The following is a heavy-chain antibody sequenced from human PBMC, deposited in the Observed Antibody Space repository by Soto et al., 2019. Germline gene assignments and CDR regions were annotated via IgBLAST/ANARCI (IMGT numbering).Heavy chain of an antibody. CDR2: IYYIGST. D-gene: IGHD5-12*01. CDR3: ATCKMATSPLYYFDY. Sequence: SETLSLTCTVSRGSISSGCYYWSWLRQLPGKGLEWIGYIYYIGSTYYNPSLNSRVTISLDTSKSQFSLRLSSVTAADTAVYYCATCKMATSPLYYFDYWGQGALVTVSS. V-gene: IGHV4-31*03. J-gene: IGHJ4*02. CDR1: RGSISSGCYY.